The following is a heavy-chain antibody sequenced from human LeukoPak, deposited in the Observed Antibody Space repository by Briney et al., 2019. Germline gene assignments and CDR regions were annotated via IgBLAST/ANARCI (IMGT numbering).Heavy chain of an antibody. V-gene: IGHV3-13*01. CDR2: IGTAGDT. CDR3: TRGTYCSGGRCYSEKAFDY. D-gene: IGHD2-15*01. J-gene: IGHJ4*02. Sequence: GGSLRLSCAASGFTFSSYDMHWVRQATGKGLEWVSAIGTAGDTYYPGSAKGRLTVSRENAKNSLYLQMHSLGAGDTAVYYCTRGTYCSGGRCYSEKAFDYWGQGTLVTVSS. CDR1: GFTFSSYD.